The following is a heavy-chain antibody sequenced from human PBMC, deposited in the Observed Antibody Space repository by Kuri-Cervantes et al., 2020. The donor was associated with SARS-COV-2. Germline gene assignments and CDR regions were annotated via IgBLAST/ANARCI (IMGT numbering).Heavy chain of an antibody. V-gene: IGHV3-23*01. D-gene: IGHD1-7*01. CDR3: ASELMYYFDY. CDR2: ISGSGGST. CDR1: GFTFSSYA. Sequence: GESLKISCAASGFTFSSYAMSWVRQAPGKGLEWVSAISGSGGSTYYADSVKGRFTISRDNSKNTLYLQMNSLRAEDTAVYYCASELMYYFDYWGQGTLVTVSS. J-gene: IGHJ4*02.